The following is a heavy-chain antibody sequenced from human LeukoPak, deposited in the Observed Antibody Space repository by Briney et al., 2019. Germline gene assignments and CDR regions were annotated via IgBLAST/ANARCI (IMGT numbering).Heavy chain of an antibody. CDR1: GFTFSNYA. CDR3: EKRHTSGWFYFDY. Sequence: GGSLRLSCAASGFTFSNYAMSWVRQAPGKGLEWVSTIVGSGDTTYYADSVKGRFTISRDNSKSTLFLQMNSLRAEDTAVYHCEKRHTSGWFYFDYWGQGTLVTVSA. V-gene: IGHV3-23*01. J-gene: IGHJ4*02. D-gene: IGHD6-19*01. CDR2: IVGSGDTT.